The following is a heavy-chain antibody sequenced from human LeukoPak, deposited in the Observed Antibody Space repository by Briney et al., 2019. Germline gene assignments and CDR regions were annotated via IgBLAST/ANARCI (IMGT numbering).Heavy chain of an antibody. D-gene: IGHD4-17*01. Sequence: PSETLSLTSTVSGGSISSYYWSWIRQPPGKGLEWIGYIYYSGSTNYNPSLKSRVTISVDTSKNQFSLKLSSVTAADTAVYYCARVNGDYPREFDYWGQGTLVTVSS. CDR2: IYYSGST. V-gene: IGHV4-59*01. CDR3: ARVNGDYPREFDY. CDR1: GGSISSYY. J-gene: IGHJ4*02.